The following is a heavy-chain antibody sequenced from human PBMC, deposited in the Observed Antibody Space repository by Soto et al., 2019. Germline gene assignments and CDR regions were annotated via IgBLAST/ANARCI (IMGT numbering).Heavy chain of an antibody. CDR1: GDTFTNFG. D-gene: IGHD3-10*02. CDR2: IATYNSNR. V-gene: IGHV1-18*01. Sequence: HLVQSGPEAKKPGASVTISCKTTGDTFTNFGLSWVRQAPGQGLEWMGWIATYNSNRNYAQKFQDRLPLSTDKSTSTAYMELKSLQHDDTAVYYCARVVRGVVNWFDPWGQGTLVTVSS. J-gene: IGHJ5*02. CDR3: ARVVRGVVNWFDP.